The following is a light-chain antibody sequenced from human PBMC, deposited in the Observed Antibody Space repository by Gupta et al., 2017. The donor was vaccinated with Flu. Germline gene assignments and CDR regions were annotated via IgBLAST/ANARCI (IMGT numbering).Light chain of an antibody. CDR1: HDISMF. CDR2: HAS. J-gene: IGKJ4*01. V-gene: IGKV1-33*01. CDR3: QQHDTLPLT. Sequence: DIKMTQSPPSLSASVGDRVTITCQASHDISMFLSWYQQKPGKAPKLLIFHASSLETGVPSRFSGAGSGTTFTFTISSLQPEDFATYYCQQHDTLPLTFGGGTKVEIK.